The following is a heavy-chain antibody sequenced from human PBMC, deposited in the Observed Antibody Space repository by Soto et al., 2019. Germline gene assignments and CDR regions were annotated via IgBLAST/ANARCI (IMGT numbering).Heavy chain of an antibody. CDR1: GFSFSSYA. V-gene: IGHV3-23*01. Sequence: GGSLRLSCVASGFSFSSYAMSWVRQAPGKGLEWVSGISGSDGSTYYADSVKGRFTISRDNSKNTLYLQMNSLRAEDTAVYYCAKDRERDAWYEDYWGQGTLVTVSS. CDR3: AKDRERDAWYEDY. J-gene: IGHJ4*02. CDR2: ISGSDGST. D-gene: IGHD6-13*01.